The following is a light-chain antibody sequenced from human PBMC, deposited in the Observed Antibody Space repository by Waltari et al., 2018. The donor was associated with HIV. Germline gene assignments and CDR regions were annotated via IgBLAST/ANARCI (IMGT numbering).Light chain of an antibody. CDR3: QQYDSPPRT. CDR1: QRVRSSY. J-gene: IGKJ1*01. CDR2: GVS. Sequence: EIVLTQSPGTLSLSPGDSAIPSCRATQRVRSSYLAWYQQKPGQAPRLLIYGVSSRATGIPDRFSGSGSGTEFILTISRLEPEDFAVYYCQQYDSPPRTFGQGTKVEIK. V-gene: IGKV3-20*01.